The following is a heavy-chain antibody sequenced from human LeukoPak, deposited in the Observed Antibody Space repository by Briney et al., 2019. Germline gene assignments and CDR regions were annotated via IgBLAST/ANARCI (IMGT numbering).Heavy chain of an antibody. J-gene: IGHJ6*02. CDR3: ARVLFSIAARPDYYYGMDV. Sequence: GASVTVSCKASGYTFTSYYMHWVRQAPGQGLEGMGIINPSGGSTSYAQKFQGRVTMTRDTSTSTVYMELSSLRSEDTAVYYCARVLFSIAARPDYYYGMDVWGQGTTVTVSS. CDR2: INPSGGST. V-gene: IGHV1-46*01. CDR1: GYTFTSYY. D-gene: IGHD6-6*01.